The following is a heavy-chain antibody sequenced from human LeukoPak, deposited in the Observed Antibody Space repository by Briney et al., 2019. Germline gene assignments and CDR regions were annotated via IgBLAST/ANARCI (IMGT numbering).Heavy chain of an antibody. CDR3: ARTRIRFLEWNAGMDV. CDR2: IYTSGST. D-gene: IGHD3-3*01. V-gene: IGHV4-4*07. CDR1: GGSFSSYY. J-gene: IGHJ6*02. Sequence: PPETLSLTCTVSGGSFSSYYWSWIRQPAGKGLEWIGRIYTSGSTNYNPSLKSRVTMSVDTSKNQFSLKLSSVTAADTAVYYCARTRIRFLEWNAGMDVWGQGTTVTVSS.